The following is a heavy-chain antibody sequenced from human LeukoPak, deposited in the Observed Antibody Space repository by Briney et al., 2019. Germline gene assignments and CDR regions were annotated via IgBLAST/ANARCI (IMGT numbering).Heavy chain of an antibody. D-gene: IGHD1-7*01. CDR3: ARGLELRRYYYYYYMDV. V-gene: IGHV1-69*05. J-gene: IGHJ6*03. CDR2: IIPIFGTA. Sequence: ASVTVSCKASGGTFSSYAISWVRQAPGQGVEGRGGIIPIFGTANYAQKFQGRVTITTDESTSTAYMELSSLRSEDTAVYYCARGLELRRYYYYYYMDVWGKGTTVTVSS. CDR1: GGTFSSYA.